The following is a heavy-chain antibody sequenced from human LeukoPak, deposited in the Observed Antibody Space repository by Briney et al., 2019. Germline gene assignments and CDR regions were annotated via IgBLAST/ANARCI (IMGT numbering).Heavy chain of an antibody. Sequence: SETLSLTCAVYGGSFSGYYWSWIRQPPGKGLEWIGEINHGGGANYNPSLKSRVTVSGDTSNNQFSLKLSSATAADTAVYYCARGAYYDSSGYYFDYWGQGTLVTVSS. CDR2: INHGGGA. V-gene: IGHV4-34*01. CDR1: GGSFSGYY. D-gene: IGHD3-22*01. CDR3: ARGAYYDSSGYYFDY. J-gene: IGHJ4*02.